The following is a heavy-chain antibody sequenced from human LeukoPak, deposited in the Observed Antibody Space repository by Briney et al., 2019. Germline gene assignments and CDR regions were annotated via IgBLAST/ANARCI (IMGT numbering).Heavy chain of an antibody. CDR1: GFTFSSYS. J-gene: IGHJ6*03. D-gene: IGHD3-16*02. CDR3: ASGGDRDYMDV. CDR2: ISSSSSYI. Sequence: GSLRLSCAASGFTFSSYSMNWVRQAPGKGLEWVSSISSSSSYIYYADSLKGRFTISRDSARNSLYLQMNSLRAEDTAVYYCASGGDRDYMDVWGKGTTVTVSS. V-gene: IGHV3-21*01.